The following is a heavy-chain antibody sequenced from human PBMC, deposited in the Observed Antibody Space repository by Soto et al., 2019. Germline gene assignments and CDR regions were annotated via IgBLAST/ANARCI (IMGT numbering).Heavy chain of an antibody. CDR1: GGSISSSNW. D-gene: IGHD1-26*01. V-gene: IGHV4-4*02. Sequence: PSETLSLTCAVSGGSISSSNWWSWVRQPPGKGLEWIGAIFHSGGTNYSPSLKSRVTISVDKSKNQFSLNLTSVTAADTAVYYCATDVGAFDYWGQGTLVTV. J-gene: IGHJ4*02. CDR3: ATDVGAFDY. CDR2: IFHSGGT.